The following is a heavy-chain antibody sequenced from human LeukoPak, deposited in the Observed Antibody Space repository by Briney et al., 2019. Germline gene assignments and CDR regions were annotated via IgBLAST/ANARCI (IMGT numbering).Heavy chain of an antibody. CDR1: GFTFSSYA. J-gene: IGHJ1*01. CDR3: AEGTRPFKPAEYFQH. CDR2: ISGSGGST. V-gene: IGHV3-23*01. Sequence: GGSLRLSCAASGFTFSSYAMSWVRQAPGKGLEWVSAISGSGGSTYYADSVKGRFTISRDNSKNTLYLQMNSLRAEDTAVYYCAEGTRPFKPAEYFQHWGQGTLVTVSS.